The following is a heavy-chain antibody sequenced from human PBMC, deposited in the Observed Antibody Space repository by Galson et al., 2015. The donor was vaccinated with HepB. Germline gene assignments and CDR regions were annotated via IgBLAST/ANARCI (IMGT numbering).Heavy chain of an antibody. CDR3: ASGLHTAMVTPYY. CDR2: ISADNGNT. D-gene: IGHD5-18*01. CDR1: GYTFTSYG. Sequence: SVKVSCKASGYTFTSYGISWVRQAPGQGLEWMGRISADNGNTNYAQKLQGRVTMTTDTSTSTAYMELRSLRYDDTAVYYCASGLHTAMVTPYYCGQGTLVTASS. V-gene: IGHV1-18*04. J-gene: IGHJ4*02.